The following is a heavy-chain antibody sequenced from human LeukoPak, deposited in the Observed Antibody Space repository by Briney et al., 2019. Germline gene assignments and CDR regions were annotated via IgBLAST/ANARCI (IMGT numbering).Heavy chain of an antibody. J-gene: IGHJ4*02. V-gene: IGHV3-30*18. Sequence: GGSLRLSCAASGFTFSSYGMHWVRQAPGKGLEWVAVISYDGSNKYYADSVKGRFTISRDNSKNTLYLQMNSLRAEDTAMYYCAKDENSGYGYWGQGTLVTVSS. CDR1: GFTFSSYG. CDR2: ISYDGSNK. D-gene: IGHD5-12*01. CDR3: AKDENSGYGY.